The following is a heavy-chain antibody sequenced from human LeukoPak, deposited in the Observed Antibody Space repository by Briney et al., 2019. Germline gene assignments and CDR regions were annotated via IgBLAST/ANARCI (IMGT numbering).Heavy chain of an antibody. D-gene: IGHD3-10*01. CDR1: GFTFSSYA. CDR3: AKDVDFGSGFYPYYFDY. Sequence: GGSLTLSCAASGFTFSSYAMSWVRQAPGKRLEWVSAISGNGGSSYYADSVKARFTISRDNSENTLFLQMNSLRAEDTAVYYCAKDVDFGSGFYPYYFDYWGQGALVTVSS. J-gene: IGHJ4*02. CDR2: ISGNGGSS. V-gene: IGHV3-23*01.